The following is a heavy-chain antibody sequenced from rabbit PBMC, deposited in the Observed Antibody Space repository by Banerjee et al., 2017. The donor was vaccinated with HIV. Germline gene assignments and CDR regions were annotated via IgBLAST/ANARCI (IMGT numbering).Heavy chain of an antibody. CDR1: GVDFSSYS. J-gene: IGHJ6*01. D-gene: IGHD4-2*01. CDR2: IYTGRGGT. Sequence: QQLVESGGGLVKPGASLTLTCKASGVDFSSYSMSWVRQAPGKGLEWIGAIYTGRGGTDYANWVNGRFTISSDNAQYTVDLQMNSLTAADTATYFCARDRDWTLDLWGPGTLVTVS. CDR3: ARDRDWTLDL. V-gene: IGHV1S7*01.